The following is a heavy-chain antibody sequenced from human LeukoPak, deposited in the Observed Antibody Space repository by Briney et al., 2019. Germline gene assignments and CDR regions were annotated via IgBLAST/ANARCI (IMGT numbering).Heavy chain of an antibody. CDR3: ARDLTRITIFGVVIGAFDI. J-gene: IGHJ3*02. CDR1: GFTFTKYA. D-gene: IGHD3-3*01. Sequence: GGSLRLSCAASGFTFTKYAMSWVHQAPGKGLEWVSHIGSGSTKHYADPVKGRFTISRDNAKNSLYLQMNSLRAEDTAVYYCARDLTRITIFGVVIGAFDIWGQGAMVTVSS. CDR2: IGSGSTK. V-gene: IGHV3-48*01.